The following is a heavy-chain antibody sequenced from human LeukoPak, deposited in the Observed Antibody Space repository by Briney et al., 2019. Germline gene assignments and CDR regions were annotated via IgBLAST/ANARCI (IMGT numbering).Heavy chain of an antibody. D-gene: IGHD3-9*01. Sequence: SETLSLTCTVSGGSISSYYWSWIRQPAGKGLEWVGRIFSRGTTNYNPSLKSRVTVSLDTSKNQFSLKLSSVTAADTAVYYCARGRYDNLTGHLARLDVWGQGTTVIVSS. CDR1: GGSISSYY. CDR2: IFSRGTT. V-gene: IGHV4-4*07. CDR3: ARGRYDNLTGHLARLDV. J-gene: IGHJ6*02.